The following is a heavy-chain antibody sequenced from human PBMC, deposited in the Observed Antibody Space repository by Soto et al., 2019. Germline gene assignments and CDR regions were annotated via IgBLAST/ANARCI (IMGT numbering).Heavy chain of an antibody. J-gene: IGHJ6*02. CDR1: GGTFSSYA. Sequence: SVKVSCKASGGTFSSYAISWVRQAPGQGLEWMGGIIPIFGTANYAQKFQGRVTITADESTSTAYMELSSLRFEDTAVYYCASGYYYDSSGYYSHYYGMDVWGQGTTVTVSS. D-gene: IGHD3-22*01. CDR3: ASGYYYDSSGYYSHYYGMDV. V-gene: IGHV1-69*13. CDR2: IIPIFGTA.